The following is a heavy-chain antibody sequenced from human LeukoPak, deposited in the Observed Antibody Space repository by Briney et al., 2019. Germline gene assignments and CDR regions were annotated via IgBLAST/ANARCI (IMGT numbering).Heavy chain of an antibody. D-gene: IGHD4-17*01. Sequence: PGGSLRLSCAASGFVFSSYGMSWVRQAPGKGLEWVSGISWNSGSIGYADSVKGRFTISGDNTKNSLYLQMNSLRAEDTALYYCAKDTDYGDYSLNFGGQGTLVTVSS. CDR3: AKDTDYGDYSLNF. J-gene: IGHJ4*02. CDR2: ISWNSGSI. CDR1: GFVFSSYG. V-gene: IGHV3-9*01.